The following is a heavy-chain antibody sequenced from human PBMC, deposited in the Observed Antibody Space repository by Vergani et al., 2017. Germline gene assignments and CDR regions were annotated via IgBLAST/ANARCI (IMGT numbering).Heavy chain of an antibody. CDR1: GGSISSGSYY. CDR3: AREGGDGGLFDY. J-gene: IGHJ4*02. V-gene: IGHV4-61*02. CDR2: IYHSGST. Sequence: QVQLQESGPGLVKPSQTLSLTCTVSGGSISSGSYYWSWIRQPAGKGLEWIGYIYHSGSTYYNPSLKSRVTISVDRSKNQFSLKLSSVTAADTAVYYCAREGGDGGLFDYWGQGTLVTVSS. D-gene: IGHD3-10*01.